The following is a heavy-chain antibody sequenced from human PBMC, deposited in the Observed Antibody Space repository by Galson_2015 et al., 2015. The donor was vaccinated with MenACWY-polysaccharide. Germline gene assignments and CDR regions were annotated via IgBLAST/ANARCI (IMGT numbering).Heavy chain of an antibody. Sequence: SLRLSCAASGFTFTNYAMNWVRQAPGKGLEWVSSIGGSGTTYYADSVKGRFTISRDNSKNMVYLQMNSLRAEDTAIYYCAKANSGGICPSGWARWFDPWAQGSLVIVSS. J-gene: IGHJ5*02. CDR2: IGGSGTT. V-gene: IGHV3-23*01. D-gene: IGHD2-15*01. CDR1: GFTFTNYA. CDR3: AKANSGGICPSGWARWFDP.